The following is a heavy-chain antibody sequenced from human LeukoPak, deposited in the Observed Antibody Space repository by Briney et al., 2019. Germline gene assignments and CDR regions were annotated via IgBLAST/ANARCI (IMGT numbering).Heavy chain of an antibody. CDR1: GFTFDDYG. J-gene: IGHJ5*02. Sequence: GGSLRLSCAASGFTFDDYGMSWVRQIPGKGLVWVSRIKSDGSTIYADSVKGRFTISRDNAKNTVYLQMNSLRAEDTAMYYCARAVTYFYGSVTYDWFDPWGQGTLVTVSS. CDR2: IKSDGST. V-gene: IGHV3-74*01. CDR3: ARAVTYFYGSVTYDWFDP. D-gene: IGHD3-10*01.